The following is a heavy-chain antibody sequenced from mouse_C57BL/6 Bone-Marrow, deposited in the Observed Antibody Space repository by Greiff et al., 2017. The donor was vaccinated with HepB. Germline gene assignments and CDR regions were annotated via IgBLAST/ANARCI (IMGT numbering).Heavy chain of an antibody. CDR2: IHPNSGST. CDR1: GYTFTSYW. J-gene: IGHJ4*01. CDR3: ARSGYDGYCGVFYAMDY. D-gene: IGHD2-3*01. Sequence: QVQLQQPGAELVKPGASVKLSCKASGYTFTSYWMHWVQQRPGQGLEWIGMIHPNSGSTNYNEKFKSKATLTVDKSSSTAYMQLSSLTSEDSAVYYCARSGYDGYCGVFYAMDYWGQGTSVTVSS. V-gene: IGHV1-64*01.